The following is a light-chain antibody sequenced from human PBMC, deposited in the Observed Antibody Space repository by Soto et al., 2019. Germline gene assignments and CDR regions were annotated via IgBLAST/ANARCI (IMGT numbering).Light chain of an antibody. CDR1: QSVDSNY. CDR3: QQYGGSPRT. CDR2: GAS. V-gene: IGKV3-20*01. Sequence: EIVLTHSPGTLSLSPWEEATLSCRASQSVDSNYLAWYQQKPGQTPRLIIYGASGRADGIPHRFSGSGFGTDFTLTISRLEPEDFAAYYCQQYGGSPRTFGQGTKVDIK. J-gene: IGKJ1*01.